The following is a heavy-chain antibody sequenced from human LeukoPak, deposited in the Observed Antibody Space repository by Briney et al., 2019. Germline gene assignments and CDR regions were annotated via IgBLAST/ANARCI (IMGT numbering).Heavy chain of an antibody. D-gene: IGHD6-13*01. CDR1: GFTVSSNY. Sequence: GGSLRLSCAASGFTVSSNYMSWVRQAPGKGLEWVSVVYSGGSTYYADSVKGRFTISRDNSKNTLYLQMNSLRAEDTAVYYCARGYSSSWYFDYWGQEPWSPSPQ. V-gene: IGHV3-66*01. CDR3: ARGYSSSWYFDY. CDR2: VYSGGST. J-gene: IGHJ4*01.